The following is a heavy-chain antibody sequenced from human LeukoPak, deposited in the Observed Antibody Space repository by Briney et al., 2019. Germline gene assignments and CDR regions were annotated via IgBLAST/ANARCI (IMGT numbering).Heavy chain of an antibody. J-gene: IGHJ4*02. CDR1: KFSFSSHW. CDR3: AREKFDYVWGSYRPLDY. Sequence: GGSLRLSCAASKFSFSSHWMSWVRQAPGKGLEWVANIKQDASEEYYVDSAKGRFTISRDNAKNSLYLQMNSLRAEDTAVYYCAREKFDYVWGSYRPLDYWGQGTLVIVSS. D-gene: IGHD3-16*02. V-gene: IGHV3-7*01. CDR2: IKQDASEE.